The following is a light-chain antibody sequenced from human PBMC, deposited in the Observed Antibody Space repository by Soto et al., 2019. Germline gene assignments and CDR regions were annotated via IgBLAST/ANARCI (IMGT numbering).Light chain of an antibody. CDR3: QHRANWPLT. CDR1: QSISNY. CDR2: DAS. Sequence: IVLTQSPATLSLSPGETATLSCRASQSISNYLAWYQQKPGQAPRLLIYDASDRATGVPARFSGSGSGTDFTLTITSLDPEDFAIYYCQHRANWPLTFGPGTKVEIK. J-gene: IGKJ3*01. V-gene: IGKV3-11*01.